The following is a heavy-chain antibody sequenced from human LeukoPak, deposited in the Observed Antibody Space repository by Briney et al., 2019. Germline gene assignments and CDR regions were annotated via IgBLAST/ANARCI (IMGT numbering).Heavy chain of an antibody. Sequence: AASVKVSCKASGYTFTGYYMHWVRQAPGQGLEWMGWINPNSGGTNYAQKFQGRVTMTRDTSISTAYMELSRLRSDDTAVYYCARSNDGVYCSGGSCYTYNWFDPGGQGTLVTVSS. CDR3: ARSNDGVYCSGGSCYTYNWFDP. CDR2: INPNSGGT. V-gene: IGHV1-2*02. CDR1: GYTFTGYY. J-gene: IGHJ5*02. D-gene: IGHD2-15*01.